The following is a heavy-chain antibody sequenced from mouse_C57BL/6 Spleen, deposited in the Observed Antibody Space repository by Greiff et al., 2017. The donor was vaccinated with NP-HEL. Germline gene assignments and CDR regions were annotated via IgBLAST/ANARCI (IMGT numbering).Heavy chain of an antibody. CDR1: GYSITSGYD. V-gene: IGHV3-1*01. Sequence: EVKLMESGPGMVKPSQSLSLTCTVPGYSITSGYDWHWIRHFPGNKLEWMGYISYSGSTNYNPSLKSRISITHDTSKNHFFLKLNSVTTEDTATYYCARGNEGYAMDYWGQGTSVTVSS. CDR2: ISYSGST. CDR3: ARGNEGYAMDY. J-gene: IGHJ4*01.